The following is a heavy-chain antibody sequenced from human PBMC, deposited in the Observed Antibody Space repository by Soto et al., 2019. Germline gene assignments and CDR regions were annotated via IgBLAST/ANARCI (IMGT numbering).Heavy chain of an antibody. CDR2: VYNSGST. Sequence: SETLSLTCTVSGDSISGTSFYWGWIRQSSGKGLGWIGYVYNSGSTNYNPSLKSRVTISEDTSKSQFSLKVNSMTAADTAVYYCARYRREAVAGYTLDNWGQGILVTVSS. D-gene: IGHD6-13*01. V-gene: IGHV4-61*05. CDR3: ARYRREAVAGYTLDN. CDR1: GDSISGTSFY. J-gene: IGHJ4*02.